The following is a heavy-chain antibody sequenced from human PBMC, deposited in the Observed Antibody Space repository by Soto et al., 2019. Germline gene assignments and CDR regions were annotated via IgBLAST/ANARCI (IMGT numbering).Heavy chain of an antibody. D-gene: IGHD3-16*01. CDR3: AKYRDLGLASSNAY. CDR2: ISGGGGST. J-gene: IGHJ4*02. CDR1: GFTFGSYT. V-gene: IGHV3-23*01. Sequence: GGSLRLSCAASGFTFGSYTMTWVRQAPGKGLEWVSGISGGGGSTYYADSVKGRFTISRDNSKNTLYLQMNSLRAEDTAVYYCAKYRDLGLASSNAYWGKGTLVTVSS.